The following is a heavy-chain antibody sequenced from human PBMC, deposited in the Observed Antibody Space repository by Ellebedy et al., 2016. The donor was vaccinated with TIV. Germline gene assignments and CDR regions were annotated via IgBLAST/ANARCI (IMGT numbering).Heavy chain of an antibody. J-gene: IGHJ4*02. V-gene: IGHV3-21*01. Sequence: PGGSLRLSCAASGFTFSSYSMNRVRQAPGKGLEWVSSISSSSSYIYYADSVKGRFTISRDNAKNSLYLQMNSLRAEDTAVYYCARGFIAVAGTIDYWGQGTLVTVSS. CDR3: ARGFIAVAGTIDY. D-gene: IGHD6-19*01. CDR1: GFTFSSYS. CDR2: ISSSSSYI.